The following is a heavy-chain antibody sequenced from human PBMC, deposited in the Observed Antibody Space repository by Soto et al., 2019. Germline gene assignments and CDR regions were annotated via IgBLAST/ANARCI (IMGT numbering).Heavy chain of an antibody. V-gene: IGHV3-30*18. CDR1: GFTFSSYG. D-gene: IGHD1-26*01. J-gene: IGHJ4*02. Sequence: SLRLSCAASGFTFSSYGMHWVRQAPGKGLEWVAVISYDGSNKYYADSVKGRFTISRDNSKNTLYLQMNSLRAEDTAVYYCAKDRGATHISYYFDYWGQGTLVTVSS. CDR3: AKDRGATHISYYFDY. CDR2: ISYDGSNK.